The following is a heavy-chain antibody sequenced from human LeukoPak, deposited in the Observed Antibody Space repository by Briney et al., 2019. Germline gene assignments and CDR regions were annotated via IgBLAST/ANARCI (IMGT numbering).Heavy chain of an antibody. D-gene: IGHD5-12*01. Sequence: ASVKVSCKASGYTFTVYYMHWVRQAPGQGLEWMGWINPNSGGTNYAQKFQGWVTMTRDTSISTAYMELSRLRSDDTAVYYCARGEDSVATLGRDAFDIWGQGTMVTVSS. CDR3: ARGEDSVATLGRDAFDI. CDR2: INPNSGGT. J-gene: IGHJ3*02. V-gene: IGHV1-2*04. CDR1: GYTFTVYY.